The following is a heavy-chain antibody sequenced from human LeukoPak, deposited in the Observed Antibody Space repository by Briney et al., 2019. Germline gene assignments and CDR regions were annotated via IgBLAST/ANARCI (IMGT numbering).Heavy chain of an antibody. D-gene: IGHD3-10*01. Sequence: SETLSLTCTVSGGSISSSSYYWGWIRQPPGKGLEWIGSIYYSGSTYYNPSLKSRVTISVDTSKNQFSLKLSSVTAADTAVYYCARDQGITMVRGVIIPDAFDIWGQGTMVTVSS. CDR2: IYYSGST. CDR3: ARDQGITMVRGVIIPDAFDI. V-gene: IGHV4-39*02. J-gene: IGHJ3*02. CDR1: GGSISSSSYY.